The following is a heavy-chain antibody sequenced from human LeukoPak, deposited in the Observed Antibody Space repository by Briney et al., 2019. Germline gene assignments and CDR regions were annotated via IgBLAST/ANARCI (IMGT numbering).Heavy chain of an antibody. CDR3: ARDGFRGPDQPLLYGNYFDY. V-gene: IGHV3-21*01. CDR1: GFTFSSYS. Sequence: PGGSLRLSCAASGFTFSSYSMNWVRQAPGKGLEWVSSISSSSSYIYYADSVKGRFTISRDNAKNSLYLQMNSLRAEDTAVYYCARDGFRGPDQPLLYGNYFDYWGQGTLVTVSS. J-gene: IGHJ4*02. D-gene: IGHD2-2*02. CDR2: ISSSSSYI.